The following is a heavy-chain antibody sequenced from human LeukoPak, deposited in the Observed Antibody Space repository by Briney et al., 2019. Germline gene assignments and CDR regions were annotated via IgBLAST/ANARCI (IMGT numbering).Heavy chain of an antibody. CDR1: GGSVSSGGYY. Sequence: SETLSLTCIVSGGSVSSGGYYRRWIRQPPGKGLEWIGYIYYSGTTNYNPSLKSRVTISVDTSKNQFSLNLSSVTAADTAVYYCARGAYYFDYWGQGTLVTVSS. J-gene: IGHJ4*02. CDR2: IYYSGTT. CDR3: ARGAYYFDY. V-gene: IGHV4-61*08.